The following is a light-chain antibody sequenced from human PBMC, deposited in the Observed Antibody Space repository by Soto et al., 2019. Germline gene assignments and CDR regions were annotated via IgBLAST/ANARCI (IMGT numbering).Light chain of an antibody. Sequence: EVVLTQSPATLSLSPGERATLSCRASQSVTKYLAWYQQKPGQALRLLIYDVSKRATGIPARFSGSGSETDFTLTISSLEPGDFAVYYCQQRASGPWTFGQGTRV. V-gene: IGKV3-11*01. CDR3: QQRASGPWT. J-gene: IGKJ1*01. CDR2: DVS. CDR1: QSVTKY.